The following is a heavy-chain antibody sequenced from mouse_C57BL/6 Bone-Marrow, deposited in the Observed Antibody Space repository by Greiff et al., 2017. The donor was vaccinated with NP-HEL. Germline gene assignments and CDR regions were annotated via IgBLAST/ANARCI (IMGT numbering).Heavy chain of an antibody. J-gene: IGHJ2*01. D-gene: IGHD4-1*01. CDR3: TVTGTAYDVDY. Sequence: EVQLVESGAGLVKPGGSLKLSCAASGFTFSSYAMSWVRQTPEKRLEWVAYISSGGDYIYYADTVKGRFTISRDNARNTLYLQMSSLKSEDTAMYYCTVTGTAYDVDYWGQGTTLTVSS. CDR1: GFTFSSYA. CDR2: ISSGGDYI. V-gene: IGHV5-9-1*02.